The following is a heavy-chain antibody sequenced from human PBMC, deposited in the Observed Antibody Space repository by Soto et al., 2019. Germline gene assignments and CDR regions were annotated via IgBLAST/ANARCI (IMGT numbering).Heavy chain of an antibody. V-gene: IGHV4-59*01. CDR2: IYYSGST. J-gene: IGHJ6*02. D-gene: IGHD3-9*01. Sequence: SETLSLTCTVSGGSISSYYWSWIRQPPGKGLEWIGYIYYSGSTNYNPSLKSRVTISVDTSKNQFSLKLSSVTAADTAVYYCARVQGGDILTGYYYPGLRGYYYGMDVWGQGTTVTVSS. CDR3: ARVQGGDILTGYYYPGLRGYYYGMDV. CDR1: GGSISSYY.